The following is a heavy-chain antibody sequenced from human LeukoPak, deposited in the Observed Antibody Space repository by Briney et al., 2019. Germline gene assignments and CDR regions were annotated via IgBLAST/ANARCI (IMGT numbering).Heavy chain of an antibody. V-gene: IGHV1-2*02. D-gene: IGHD3-22*01. CDR1: GYTFTGYY. Sequence: ASVKVSCKASGYTFTGYYMHWVRQAPGQGLEWMGWINPNSGGTNYAQKFQGRVTMTRDTSISTAYMELSRLRSDDTAVYYCAREGHSSGRPNDYWGQGTLVTVSS. CDR2: INPNSGGT. J-gene: IGHJ4*02. CDR3: AREGHSSGRPNDY.